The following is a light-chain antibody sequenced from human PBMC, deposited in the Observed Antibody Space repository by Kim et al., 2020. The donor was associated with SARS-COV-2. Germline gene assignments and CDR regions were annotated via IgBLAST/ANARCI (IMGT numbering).Light chain of an antibody. CDR2: DAS. Sequence: ASVGDRVTITCRASQGMSSNVAWYQQKPGEVPQLLMYDASVLQSGVPSRFSGSGSGTDFTLTISSLQPEDATTYYCQKCNGPPWTFGQGTKVEIK. CDR1: QGMSSN. CDR3: QKCNGPPWT. V-gene: IGKV1-27*01. J-gene: IGKJ1*01.